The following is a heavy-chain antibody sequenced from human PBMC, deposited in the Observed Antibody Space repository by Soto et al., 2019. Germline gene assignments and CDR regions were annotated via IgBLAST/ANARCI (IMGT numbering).Heavy chain of an antibody. CDR2: TFPGDSDT. CDR1: GYNFGGSW. V-gene: IGHV5-51*01. Sequence: DLEQSGPEVKKTGETLKISCEATGYNFGGSWIGWVRQMPGKGLEYMGITFPGDSDTRYNPSFQGHVIISAATSISTAYLRWSSLKDSDTATYDCVRVHMITFEGRNHSLIAYYFYYRGQGPRVTVSS. D-gene: IGHD3-16*01. CDR3: VRVHMITFEGRNHSLIAYYFYY. J-gene: IGHJ4*02.